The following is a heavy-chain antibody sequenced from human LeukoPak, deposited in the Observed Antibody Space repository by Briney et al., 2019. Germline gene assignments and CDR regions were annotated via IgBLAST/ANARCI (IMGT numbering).Heavy chain of an antibody. Sequence: GGSLRLSCAASGFTFSSYWMHWVRQAPGKGLVWVSRINSDGISTTYADSVKGRFTISRDNSKNTLYLQMNSLRAEDTAVYYCAKSGAVRFDYWGQGTPVTVSS. CDR2: INSDGIST. V-gene: IGHV3-74*01. J-gene: IGHJ4*02. CDR1: GFTFSSYW. D-gene: IGHD3-16*01. CDR3: AKSGAVRFDY.